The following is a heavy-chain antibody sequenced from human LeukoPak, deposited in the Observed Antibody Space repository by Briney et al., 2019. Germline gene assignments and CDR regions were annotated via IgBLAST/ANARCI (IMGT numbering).Heavy chain of an antibody. CDR1: GFIFSSYA. D-gene: IGHD1-26*01. V-gene: IGHV3-23*01. Sequence: GGSLRLSCAASGFIFSSYAMSWVRQAPGKGLEWVSTISGSGGSTYYADSVKGRFTISRDNSKNTVYLQMNSLRAEDTAVYYCAKDSGEWELGMDRWGQGTLVTVSS. CDR3: AKDSGEWELGMDR. J-gene: IGHJ5*02. CDR2: ISGSGGST.